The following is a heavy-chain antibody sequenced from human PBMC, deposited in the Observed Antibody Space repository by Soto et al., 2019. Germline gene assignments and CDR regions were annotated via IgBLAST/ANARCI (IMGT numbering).Heavy chain of an antibody. D-gene: IGHD6-13*01. Sequence: LRDSCAAAGVSSSRCGRSRFSQDQGKGLEWDSSINSVSSYIYYADSVKGRFTISRDNADNSLYLQLTSLRAEDTALYYCARGRGAAGTAYYFDYWGQGALVTVSS. CDR3: ARGRGAAGTAYYFDY. CDR1: GVSSSRCG. CDR2: INSVSSYI. V-gene: IGHV3-21*01. J-gene: IGHJ4*02.